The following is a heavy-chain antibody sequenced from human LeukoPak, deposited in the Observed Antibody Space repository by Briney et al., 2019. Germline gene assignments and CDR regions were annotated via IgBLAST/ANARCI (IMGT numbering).Heavy chain of an antibody. J-gene: IGHJ5*02. D-gene: IGHD3-3*01. CDR3: ARHPYHDFWSGYYPLNWFDP. Sequence: KPSETLSLTCTVSGGSISSYYWSWIRQPPGKGLEWIGYIYYSGSTNYNPSLKSRVTISVDTSKNQFSLKLSSVTAADTAVYYCARHPYHDFWSGYYPLNWFDPWGQGTLVTVSS. V-gene: IGHV4-59*08. CDR1: GGSISSYY. CDR2: IYYSGST.